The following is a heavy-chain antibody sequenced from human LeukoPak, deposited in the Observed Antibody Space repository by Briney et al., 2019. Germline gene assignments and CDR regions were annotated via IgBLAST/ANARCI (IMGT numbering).Heavy chain of an antibody. CDR1: GGTFSSYA. CDR3: ARNSLYDILTGYYPFYYYYMDV. CDR2: IIPILGIA. V-gene: IGHV1-69*04. J-gene: IGHJ6*03. Sequence: SVKVSCKASGGTFSSYAISWVRQAPGQGLEWMGRIIPILGIANYAQKFQGRVTITADKSTSTAYMELSSLRSEDTAVYYCARNSLYDILTGYYPFYYYYMDVWGKGTTVTVSS. D-gene: IGHD3-9*01.